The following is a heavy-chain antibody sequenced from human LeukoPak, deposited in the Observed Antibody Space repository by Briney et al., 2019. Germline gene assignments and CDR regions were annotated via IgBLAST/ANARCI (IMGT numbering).Heavy chain of an antibody. J-gene: IGHJ4*02. D-gene: IGHD5-12*01. CDR1: GGSVSSGSYY. CDR3: ARDRLRPRAFYFDY. Sequence: PSETLSLTCTVSGGSVSSGSYYWSWIRQPPGKGLEWIGYIYYSGSTNYNPSLKSRVTISVDTSKNQFSLKLSSVTAADTAVYYCARDRLRPRAFYFDYWGQGTLVTVSS. CDR2: IYYSGST. V-gene: IGHV4-61*01.